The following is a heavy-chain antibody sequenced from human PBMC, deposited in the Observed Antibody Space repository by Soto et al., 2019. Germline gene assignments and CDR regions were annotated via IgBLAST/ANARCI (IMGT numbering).Heavy chain of an antibody. CDR1: GFTFSSYA. CDR2: ISYDGSNK. J-gene: IGHJ4*02. CDR3: ARDAVNADSSGYYGPALDY. V-gene: IGHV3-30-3*01. Sequence: QGQLVESGGGVVQPGRSLRLSCAASGFTFSSYAMHWVRQAPGKGLEWVAVISYDGSNKYYADSVKGRFTISRDNSKNTLYLQMNSLRAEDTAVYYCARDAVNADSSGYYGPALDYWGQGTLVTVSS. D-gene: IGHD3-22*01.